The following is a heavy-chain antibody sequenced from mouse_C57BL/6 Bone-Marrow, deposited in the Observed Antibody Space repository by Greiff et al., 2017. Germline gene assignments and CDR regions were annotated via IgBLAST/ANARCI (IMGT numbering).Heavy chain of an antibody. CDR1: GFSLSTFGMG. J-gene: IGHJ3*01. Sequence: ESGPGILQPSQTLSLTCSFSGFSLSTFGMGVGWIRQPSGKGLEWLAHIWWDDDKYYNPALKSRLTISKDTSKNQVFLKIANVDTADTATYYCARILIYYYGSSYEFAYWGQGTLVTVSA. D-gene: IGHD1-1*01. V-gene: IGHV8-8*01. CDR2: IWWDDDK. CDR3: ARILIYYYGSSYEFAY.